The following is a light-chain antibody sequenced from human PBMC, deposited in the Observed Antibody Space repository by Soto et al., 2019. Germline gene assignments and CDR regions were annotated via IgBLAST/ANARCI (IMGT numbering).Light chain of an antibody. Sequence: EIGMTQSPGTLSVSPGETATLSCRASQSVRDNFAWYQQKPGQAPMLLIYGASTRATGIPARFSGSGSGTEFTLTISSLQSEDFAVYYCQHYNSWPPLFGPGTKVDIK. CDR1: QSVRDN. J-gene: IGKJ3*01. V-gene: IGKV3-15*01. CDR2: GAS. CDR3: QHYNSWPPL.